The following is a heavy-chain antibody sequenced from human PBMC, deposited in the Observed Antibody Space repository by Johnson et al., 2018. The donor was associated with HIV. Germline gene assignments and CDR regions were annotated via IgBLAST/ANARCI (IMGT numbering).Heavy chain of an antibody. CDR1: GFTFSSYA. CDR3: AKSPGKDNCGNSGGIDF. Sequence: QVQLVESGGGVVQPGRSLRLSCAASGFTFSSYAMHWVRQAPGKGLEWVAVIWYDGSNKNYTESVKGRFSISRDNSKNTLYLQMNSLRAEDTATYYCAKSPGKDNCGNSGGIDFWGQGTRVTVSS. CDR2: IWYDGSNK. V-gene: IGHV3-33*03. J-gene: IGHJ3*01. D-gene: IGHD4-23*01.